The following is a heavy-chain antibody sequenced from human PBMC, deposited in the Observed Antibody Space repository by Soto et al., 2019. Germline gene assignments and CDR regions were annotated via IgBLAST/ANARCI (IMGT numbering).Heavy chain of an antibody. CDR2: INPNSGGT. CDR3: ASPGGYSYGYYYYYGMDV. Sequence: ASVKVSCKASGYTFTGYYMHWVRQAPGQGLEWMGWINPNSGGTNYAQKFQGRVTMTRDTSISTAYMELSRLRSDDTAVYYCASPGGYSYGYYYYYGMDVWGQGTTVTSP. CDR1: GYTFTGYY. J-gene: IGHJ6*02. D-gene: IGHD5-18*01. V-gene: IGHV1-2*02.